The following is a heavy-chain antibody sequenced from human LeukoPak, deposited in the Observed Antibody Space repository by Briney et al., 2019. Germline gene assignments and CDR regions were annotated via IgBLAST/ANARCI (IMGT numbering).Heavy chain of an antibody. CDR1: GYTFTGYY. D-gene: IGHD3-22*01. Sequence: GASVKVSCKASGYTFTGYYMHWVRQAPGQGLEWMGWINPNSGGTNYVQKFQGRVTMTRDTSISTAYMELSRLRSDDTAVYYCARGRNYYDSSGYYFNNKGYYFDYWGQGTLVTVSS. V-gene: IGHV1-2*02. CDR3: ARGRNYYDSSGYYFNNKGYYFDY. J-gene: IGHJ4*02. CDR2: INPNSGGT.